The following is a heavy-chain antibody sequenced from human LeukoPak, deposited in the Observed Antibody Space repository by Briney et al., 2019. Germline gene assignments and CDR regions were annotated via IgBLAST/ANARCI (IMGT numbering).Heavy chain of an antibody. CDR1: GGSISSYY. D-gene: IGHD6-19*01. CDR2: IYTSGST. J-gene: IGHJ4*02. Sequence: SESLSLTCTVSGGSISSYYWNWIRQPAGKGLEWIGRIYTSGSTNYNPSLKSRVSMSVDTSKNQFSLKLSSVTAADTAVYYCARGKVVAGTPGQNSSDSWGQGTLVTVSS. V-gene: IGHV4-4*07. CDR3: ARGKVVAGTPGQNSSDS.